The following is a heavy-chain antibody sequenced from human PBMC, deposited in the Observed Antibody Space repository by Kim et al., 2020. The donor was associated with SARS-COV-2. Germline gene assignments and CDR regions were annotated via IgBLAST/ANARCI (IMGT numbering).Heavy chain of an antibody. J-gene: IGHJ6*02. CDR1: GFTFDDYA. CDR3: ACWSYYGMDV. Sequence: GGSLRLSCAASGFTFDDYAMEWVRQAPGKGLEWVAGITWNSGSIGYADSVKGRFAISRDNAKNSLYLQMNSLRTEDTALYYCACWSYYGMDVWGQGTTVTVSS. D-gene: IGHD6-13*01. CDR2: ITWNSGSI. V-gene: IGHV3-9*01.